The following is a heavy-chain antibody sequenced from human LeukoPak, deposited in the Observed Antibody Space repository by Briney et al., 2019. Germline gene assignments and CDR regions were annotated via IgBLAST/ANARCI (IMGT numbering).Heavy chain of an antibody. D-gene: IGHD6-6*01. V-gene: IGHV3-48*01. CDR1: GFTFSSYS. CDR3: AREGGSSSGTLDAFGI. Sequence: GGSLRLSCAASGFTFSSYSMNWVRQAPGKGLEWVSYISSSSSTIYYADSVKGRFTISRDNAKNSLYLQMNSLRAEDTAVYYCAREGGSSSGTLDAFGIWGQGTMVTVSS. J-gene: IGHJ3*02. CDR2: ISSSSSTI.